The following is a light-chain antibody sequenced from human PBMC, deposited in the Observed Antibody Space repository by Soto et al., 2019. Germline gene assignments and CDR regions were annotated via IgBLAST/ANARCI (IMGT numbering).Light chain of an antibody. Sequence: TLSLSPGEGATLSCRASQSVSSIYFAWYQQKPGQAPRLLIYGVSSRATGIPDRFSGSGSGTDFTLTISRLEPEDFAVYYCEQYGSSPRTFGQGTKVDIK. CDR3: EQYGSSPRT. J-gene: IGKJ1*01. CDR1: QSVSSIY. CDR2: GVS. V-gene: IGKV3-20*01.